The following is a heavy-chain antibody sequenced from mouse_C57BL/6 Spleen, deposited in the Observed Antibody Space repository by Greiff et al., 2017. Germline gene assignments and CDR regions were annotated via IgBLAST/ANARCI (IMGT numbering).Heavy chain of an antibody. CDR1: GFTFSDYG. D-gene: IGHD2-4*01. CDR3: ARGGDYDWFAY. CDR2: ISSGSSTI. Sequence: DVQLQESGGGLVKPGGSLKLSCAASGFTFSDYGMHWVRQAPEKGLEWVAYISSGSSTIYYADTVKGRFTISRDNAKNTLFLQMTSLRSEDTAMYYCARGGDYDWFAYWGQGTLVTVSA. V-gene: IGHV5-17*01. J-gene: IGHJ3*01.